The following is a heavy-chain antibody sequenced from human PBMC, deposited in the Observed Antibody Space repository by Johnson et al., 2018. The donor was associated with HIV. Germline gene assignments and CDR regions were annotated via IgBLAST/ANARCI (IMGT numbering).Heavy chain of an antibody. D-gene: IGHD6-13*01. CDR2: IAYDGGNT. CDR1: GFIFSSYA. V-gene: IGHV3-30*04. J-gene: IGHJ3*02. CDR3: VKGRAQHLDGGAFDI. Sequence: QVQLVESGGGVVQPGRSLRLSCAASGFIFSSYAMHWVRQAPGKGLEWVAVIAYDGGNTYYVDSVKGRFIISRDNSKNTRFLHMNSLRTDDTSVYYCVKGRAQHLDGGAFDIWGQGTMVTVSS.